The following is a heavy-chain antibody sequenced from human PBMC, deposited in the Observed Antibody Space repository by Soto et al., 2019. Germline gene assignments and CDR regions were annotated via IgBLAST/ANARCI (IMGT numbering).Heavy chain of an antibody. V-gene: IGHV3-64D*06. J-gene: IGHJ4*02. CDR3: VKDRYVDY. Sequence: GGSLRLSCSVSGFTFSSYAMHWVRQAPGKGLEYVSSISSDGRTTYYADSVKGRFTISRDNSKNTLYLQMSSLKAEDTAVYYCVKDRYVDYWGQGTLVTV. CDR1: GFTFSSYA. CDR2: ISSDGRTT.